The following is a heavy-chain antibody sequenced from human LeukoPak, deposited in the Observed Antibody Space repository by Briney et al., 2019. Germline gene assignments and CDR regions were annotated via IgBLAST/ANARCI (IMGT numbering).Heavy chain of an antibody. CDR1: GFTVSSDY. Sequence: PGGSLRLSCAASGFTVSSDYMSWVRQAPGKGLEWVSSIYIGGSTYYADSVKGRFTISRDNPNNTQYLQMHSLRAEDTAVYYCAREISRFGIWGQGTLVTVSS. J-gene: IGHJ4*02. CDR3: AREISRFGI. V-gene: IGHV3-66*01. D-gene: IGHD3-16*01. CDR2: IYIGGST.